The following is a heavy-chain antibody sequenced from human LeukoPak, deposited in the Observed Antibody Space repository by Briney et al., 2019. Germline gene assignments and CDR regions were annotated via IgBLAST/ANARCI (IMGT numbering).Heavy chain of an antibody. D-gene: IGHD3-16*01. CDR1: GYIFTSYD. CDR3: ARDLYVPSNFDY. J-gene: IGHJ4*02. Sequence: ASVKVSCKASGYIFTSYDINWVRQATGQGLEWKGWMNPNSGNTAYAQKFQGRVTMTRNTSISTAYMELSSLRSEDTAIYYCARDLYVPSNFDYWGQGTLVTVSS. V-gene: IGHV1-8*01. CDR2: MNPNSGNT.